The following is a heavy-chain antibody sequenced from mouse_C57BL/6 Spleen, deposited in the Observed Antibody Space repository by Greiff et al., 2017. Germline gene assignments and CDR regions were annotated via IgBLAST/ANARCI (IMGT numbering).Heavy chain of an antibody. CDR2: INPYNGGT. J-gene: IGHJ4*01. Sequence: DVQLQESGPVLVKPGASVKMSCKASGYTFTDYYMNWVKQSHGKSLEWIGVINPYNGGTSYNQKFKGKATLTVDKSSSTAYMELNSLTSEDSAVDYCERGEGNYAMDYWGQGTSVTVSS. CDR1: GYTFTDYY. CDR3: ERGEGNYAMDY. V-gene: IGHV1-19*01.